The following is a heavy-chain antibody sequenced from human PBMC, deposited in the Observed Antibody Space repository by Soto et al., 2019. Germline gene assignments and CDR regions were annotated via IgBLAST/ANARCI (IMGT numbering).Heavy chain of an antibody. CDR2: IYYSGST. J-gene: IGHJ5*02. CDR3: SASRLYNWFDP. D-gene: IGHD2-15*01. Sequence: SETLSLTCTVSGGSISSGGYYWSWIRQHPGKGLEWIGYIYYSGSTYYNPSLKSRVTISVDTSKNQFSLKLSSVTAADTAVYYCSASRLYNWFDPWGQGTLVTVSS. V-gene: IGHV4-31*03. CDR1: GGSISSGGYY.